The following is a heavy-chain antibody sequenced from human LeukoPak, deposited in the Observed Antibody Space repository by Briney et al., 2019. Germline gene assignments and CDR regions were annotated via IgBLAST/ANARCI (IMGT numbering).Heavy chain of an antibody. J-gene: IGHJ6*02. Sequence: RTGGSLRLSCAASGFTFSSYAMSWVRQAPGKGLEWVSAISGGSSTTHYADSVKGRFTISRDNSKDTLYLQMNSLRAEDTAVYFCAKYYFGSGNSYSMDVWGQGTTVTVSS. CDR1: GFTFSSYA. CDR2: ISGGSSTT. V-gene: IGHV3-23*01. D-gene: IGHD3-10*01. CDR3: AKYYFGSGNSYSMDV.